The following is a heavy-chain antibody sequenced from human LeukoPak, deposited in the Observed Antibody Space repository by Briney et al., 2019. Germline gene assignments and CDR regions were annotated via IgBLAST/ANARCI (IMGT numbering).Heavy chain of an antibody. V-gene: IGHV4-39*07. CDR1: GASISSSTYY. D-gene: IGHD5-18*01. CDR2: IYHSGST. CDR3: ARDPGYSYALYYYYYMDV. Sequence: SETLSLTCTISGASISSSTYYWGWIRQPPGKGLEWIGSIYHSGSTYYNPSLKSRVTISVDTSKNQFSLKLSSVTAADTAVYYCARDPGYSYALYYYYYMDVWGKGTTVTVSS. J-gene: IGHJ6*03.